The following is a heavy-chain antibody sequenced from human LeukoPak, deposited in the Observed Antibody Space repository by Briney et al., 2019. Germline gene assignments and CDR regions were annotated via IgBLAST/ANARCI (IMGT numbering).Heavy chain of an antibody. J-gene: IGHJ3*02. CDR2: ISFDGTTK. V-gene: IGHV3-30*18. CDR1: GFTVSTSV. CDR3: VKGKDLYGALDI. Sequence: GNSLRLSCAASGFTVSTSVMHWVRQAPGKGLDWAAIISFDGTTKYYADSVKGRFTISRDNSKSTLFLQMDSLRVEDTAVYYCVKGKDLYGALDIWGQGTMVTVSS. D-gene: IGHD3-16*01.